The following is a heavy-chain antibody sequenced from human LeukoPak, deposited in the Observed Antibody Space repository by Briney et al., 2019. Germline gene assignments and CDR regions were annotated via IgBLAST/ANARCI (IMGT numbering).Heavy chain of an antibody. Sequence: ASETLSLTCSVSGDSMRNYYWSWIQQPPGKGLEWIGYIYYSGSTNYNPSLKSRVTISVDTSKDQFSLKLTSVTATDTAMYYCARDGRGFLRFDYWGQGILVTVSS. V-gene: IGHV4-59*01. CDR3: ARDGRGFLRFDY. D-gene: IGHD1-26*01. CDR1: GDSMRNYY. J-gene: IGHJ4*02. CDR2: IYYSGST.